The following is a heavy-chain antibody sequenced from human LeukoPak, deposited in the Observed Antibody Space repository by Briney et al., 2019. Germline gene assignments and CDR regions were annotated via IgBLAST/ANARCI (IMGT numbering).Heavy chain of an antibody. CDR2: ISWNGGST. J-gene: IGHJ4*02. CDR1: GFTFYDHG. Sequence: GGSLRLSCVASGFTFYDHGMSWVRHAPGKGLEWVSGISWNGGSTGYTDSVKGRFTISRDSAKNSLSLQMNSLRAEDTALYYCARGGAAAGHFDYWGQGTLVTVSS. CDR3: ARGGAAAGHFDY. D-gene: IGHD6-13*01. V-gene: IGHV3-20*04.